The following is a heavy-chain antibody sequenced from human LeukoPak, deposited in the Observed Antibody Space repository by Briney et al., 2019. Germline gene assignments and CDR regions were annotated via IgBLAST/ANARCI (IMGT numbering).Heavy chain of an antibody. CDR3: AKDDYYDSSGYYSGHRGHEYFQH. D-gene: IGHD3-22*01. CDR2: ISGSGGST. CDR1: GFTFSSYA. V-gene: IGHV3-23*01. Sequence: PGGSLRLSCAASGFTFSSYAMSWVRQAPGKGLEWVSAISGSGGSTYYADSVKGRFTISRDNSKNTLYLQMNSLRAEDTAVYYCAKDDYYDSSGYYSGHRGHEYFQHWGQGTLVTVSS. J-gene: IGHJ1*01.